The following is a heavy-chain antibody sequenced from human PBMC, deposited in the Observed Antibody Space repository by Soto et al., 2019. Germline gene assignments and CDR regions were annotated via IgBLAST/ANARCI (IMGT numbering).Heavy chain of an antibody. J-gene: IGHJ4*02. Sequence: QVQLVESGGGVVQPGRSLRLSCAASGFTFSAYAMHWVRQAPGKGLEWVAVISSDGSDEYYADSVKGRFTISRDNSKNTLFLQMNSLRAEDTAVYYCASSDLQYYDYPFDYWGQGTLVTVSS. CDR3: ASSDLQYYDYPFDY. CDR2: ISSDGSDE. D-gene: IGHD3-22*01. CDR1: GFTFSAYA. V-gene: IGHV3-30*01.